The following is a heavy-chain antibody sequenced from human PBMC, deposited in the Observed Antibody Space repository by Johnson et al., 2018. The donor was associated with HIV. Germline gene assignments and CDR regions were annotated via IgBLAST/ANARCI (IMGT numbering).Heavy chain of an antibody. CDR2: ISYDGTNK. Sequence: QVQLVESGGGVVQPGRSLRLSCAASGFTFSNYDIHWVRQAPGQGPEWVAFISYDGTNKYYADSVKGRFTISRDNSKNTLYLQMNSLRPEDTAVYYCARDGRDLVTRGGFDVWGPGTVVTVSS. J-gene: IGHJ3*01. CDR1: GFTFSNYD. CDR3: ARDGRDLVTRGGFDV. D-gene: IGHD5-18*01. V-gene: IGHV3-30*03.